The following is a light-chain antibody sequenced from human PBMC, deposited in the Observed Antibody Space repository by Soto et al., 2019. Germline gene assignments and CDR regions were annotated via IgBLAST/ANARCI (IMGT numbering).Light chain of an antibody. CDR2: KAS. J-gene: IGKJ1*01. V-gene: IGKV1-5*03. Sequence: DIQMTQSPSTLSGSVGDRVTITCRASQTISSWLAWYQQKPGKAPKLLIYKASTLKSGVPSRFSGSGSGTEFTLTISSLQPDDVAVYYCQQYLHTPRTFGQGTKVDIK. CDR3: QQYLHTPRT. CDR1: QTISSW.